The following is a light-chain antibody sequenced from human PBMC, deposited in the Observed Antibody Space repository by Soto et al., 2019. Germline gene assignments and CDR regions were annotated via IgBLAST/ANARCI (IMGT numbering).Light chain of an antibody. Sequence: EIVLTQSPGTLSLSPGQTTSLSCRVSQTVDSDYFAWYQQKPGQAPRLLIFGASIRATGVPDRFSGSVSGTDFTLTITRLEPEDFAVYYCQQYGGSHPITFGGGTKVDIK. V-gene: IGKV3-20*01. J-gene: IGKJ4*02. CDR2: GAS. CDR1: QTVDSDY. CDR3: QQYGGSHPIT.